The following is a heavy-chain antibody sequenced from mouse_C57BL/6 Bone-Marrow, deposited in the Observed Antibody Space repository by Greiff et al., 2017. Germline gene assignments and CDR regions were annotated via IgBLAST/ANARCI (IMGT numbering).Heavy chain of an antibody. CDR1: GYTFTSYW. Sequence: QVQLQQSGAELVKPGASVKLSCKSSGYTFTSYWMPWVKQRPGQGLEWIGMIHPISGSTNYNEKFKSKATLTVDKSSSTAYMQLSSLTSEDSAVYYCARWLRRRDYFDDWGKGTTLTVSS. J-gene: IGHJ2*01. V-gene: IGHV1-64*01. CDR3: ARWLRRRDYFDD. CDR2: IHPISGST. D-gene: IGHD2-2*01.